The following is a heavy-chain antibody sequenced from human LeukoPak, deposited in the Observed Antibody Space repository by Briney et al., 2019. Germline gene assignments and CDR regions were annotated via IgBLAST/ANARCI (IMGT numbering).Heavy chain of an antibody. D-gene: IGHD6-6*01. CDR1: GFTFSSYW. Sequence: GGSLRLSCAASGFTFSSYWMSWVRQAPGKGLEWVANIKQDGSEKYYVDSVKGRFTISRDNAKNPLYLQMDSLRAEDTAVDYCARERGYSSSSWFDPWGQGTLVTVSS. CDR3: ARERGYSSSSWFDP. V-gene: IGHV3-7*01. CDR2: IKQDGSEK. J-gene: IGHJ5*02.